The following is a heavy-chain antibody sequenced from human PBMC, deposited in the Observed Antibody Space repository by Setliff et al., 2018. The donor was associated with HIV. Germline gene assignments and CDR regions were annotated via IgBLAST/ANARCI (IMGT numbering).Heavy chain of an antibody. D-gene: IGHD3-10*01. CDR3: SRDVGVPGRGNALEY. CDR2: IDPNSGGT. CDR1: GYTLGGNY. J-gene: IGHJ4*02. Sequence: GASVKVSCKASGYTLGGNYMHWVRQAPGQGLEWMGWIDPNSGGTNYSQKFEGMVTMTRDTTVNTVYIEMSSLRSDDTAVYYCSRDVGVPGRGNALEYWGQGIPVTVSS. V-gene: IGHV1-2*02.